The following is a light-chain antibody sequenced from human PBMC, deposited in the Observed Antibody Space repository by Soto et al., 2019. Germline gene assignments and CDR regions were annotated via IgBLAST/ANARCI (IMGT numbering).Light chain of an antibody. V-gene: IGLV2-14*01. CDR1: SSDVGNYNY. CDR3: SSYSSTKTRV. J-gene: IGLJ1*01. CDR2: EVR. Sequence: QSVLTQPASVSGSPGQSITISCTGTSSDVGNYNYVSWYQHHPGKAPKVMIYEVRNRPSGVSNRFSGSKSGNTASLAISGLQAEDEADYYCSSYSSTKTRVFGTGTKVTVL.